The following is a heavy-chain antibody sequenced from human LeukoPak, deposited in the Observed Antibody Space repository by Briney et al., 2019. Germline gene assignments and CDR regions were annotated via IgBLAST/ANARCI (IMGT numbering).Heavy chain of an antibody. D-gene: IGHD3-3*01. CDR3: ASNRGPLEWLFHY. CDR2: INPNSGGT. J-gene: IGHJ4*02. CDR1: GYTFTGYY. Sequence: GASVKVSCKTSGYTFTGYYMHWVRQAPGQGLEWMGWINPNSGGTNYAQKFQGRVTMTRDTSISTAYMELSRLRSDDTAVYYCASNRGPLEWLFHYWGQGTLVTVSS. V-gene: IGHV1-2*02.